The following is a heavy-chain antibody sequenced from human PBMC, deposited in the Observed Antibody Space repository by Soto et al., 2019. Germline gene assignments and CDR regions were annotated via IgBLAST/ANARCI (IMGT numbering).Heavy chain of an antibody. CDR1: GGSISSGGYF. V-gene: IGHV4-30-4*01. J-gene: IGHJ4*02. CDR2: ISYRGTT. Sequence: SLTCTVSGGSISSGGYFWSWVRQHPGKGLEWVGHISYRGTTFYNPSLKSRATVSMDTSKNQFSLKLSSVAAADTAVYFCAREGGESSDGLYYFDSWGQGSLVTVSS. D-gene: IGHD3-16*01. CDR3: AREGGESSDGLYYFDS.